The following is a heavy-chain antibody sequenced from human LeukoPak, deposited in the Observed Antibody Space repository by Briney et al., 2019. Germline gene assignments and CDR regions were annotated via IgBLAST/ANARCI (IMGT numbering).Heavy chain of an antibody. Sequence: GGSLRLSCAASGFTFINAWMAWVRQAPGKGLEWVGRIKATPHGGTTDYAAPVKGRFTISRDNSKNTLYLQMNSLKIEDTAVYYCTTTPHGERGWAQGTLVTASS. CDR1: GFTFINAW. CDR3: TTTPHGERG. J-gene: IGHJ4*02. CDR2: IKATPHGGTT. D-gene: IGHD4-17*01. V-gene: IGHV3-15*01.